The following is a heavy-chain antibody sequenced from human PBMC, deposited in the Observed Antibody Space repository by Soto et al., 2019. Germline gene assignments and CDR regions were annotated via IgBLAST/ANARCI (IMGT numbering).Heavy chain of an antibody. J-gene: IGHJ6*02. Sequence: ASVKVSCKASGYAFTSYGISWVRQAPGQGLEWMGWISAYNGNTNYAQKLQGRVTMTTDTSTSTDYMELRSLRSDDTAVYYCARYSNYDSYYGMDVWGQGTKVTVSS. D-gene: IGHD4-4*01. V-gene: IGHV1-18*04. CDR2: ISAYNGNT. CDR3: ARYSNYDSYYGMDV. CDR1: GYAFTSYG.